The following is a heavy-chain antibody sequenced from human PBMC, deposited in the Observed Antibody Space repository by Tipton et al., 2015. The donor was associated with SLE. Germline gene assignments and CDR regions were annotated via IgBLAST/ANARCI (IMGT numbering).Heavy chain of an antibody. D-gene: IGHD6-13*01. CDR1: GGSISSSSYY. CDR3: ARGRSSSWYRWFDP. CDR2: INHSGST. Sequence: TLSLTCAVSGGSISSSSYYWSWIRQPPGKGLEWIGEINHSGSTNYNPSLKSRVTISVDTSKNQFSLKLSSVTAADTAVYYCARGRSSSWYRWFDPWGQGTLVTVSS. V-gene: IGHV4-39*07. J-gene: IGHJ5*02.